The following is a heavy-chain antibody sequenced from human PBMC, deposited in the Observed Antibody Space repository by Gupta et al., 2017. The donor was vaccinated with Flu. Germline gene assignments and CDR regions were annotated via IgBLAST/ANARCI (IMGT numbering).Heavy chain of an antibody. Sequence: EGQLVESGGGLVQPGGSLRLSCAASGFSFRIYAISWVRQAPGKGLECVSSIGGRANTTFYADSVRGRFTISRDNSKKTVYLQMKSLRADDTAIYFCTKDCSGNDCYPTPDFWGQGTPVTVSS. CDR3: TKDCSGNDCYPTPDF. V-gene: IGHV3-23*04. J-gene: IGHJ4*02. CDR2: IGGRANTT. CDR1: GFSFRIYA. D-gene: IGHD2-15*01.